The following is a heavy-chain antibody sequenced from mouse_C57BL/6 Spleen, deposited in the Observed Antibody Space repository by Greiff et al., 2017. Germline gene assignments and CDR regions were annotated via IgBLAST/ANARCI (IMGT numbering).Heavy chain of an antibody. Sequence: VQLQQPGTELVKPGASVKLSCTASGYTFTSYWMHWVKQRPGQGLEWIGNINPSNGGTNYNEKFKSKATLTVDTSSSTAYMQLSSLTSEDSAVYYCARLITGYWYFEVWGTGPTVTVSS. CDR1: GYTFTSYW. J-gene: IGHJ1*03. CDR3: ARLITGYWYFEV. V-gene: IGHV1-53*01. CDR2: INPSNGGT. D-gene: IGHD1-3*01.